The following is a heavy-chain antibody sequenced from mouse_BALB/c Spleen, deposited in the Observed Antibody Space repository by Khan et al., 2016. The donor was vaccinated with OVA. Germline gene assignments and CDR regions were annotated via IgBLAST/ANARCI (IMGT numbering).Heavy chain of an antibody. CDR2: INPSNDYT. Sequence: QVRLQQSGAELARPGASVKMSCKASGYTFTSYTMHWVKQRPGQGLEWIGYINPSNDYTNYNQKFKDKATLTADKSSSTAYMQLRSLTSEDSAVYSCTEEGPYYGNYGAWFAYWGQGTLVTVSA. D-gene: IGHD2-10*01. V-gene: IGHV1-4*01. J-gene: IGHJ3*01. CDR3: TEEGPYYGNYGAWFAY. CDR1: GYTFTSYT.